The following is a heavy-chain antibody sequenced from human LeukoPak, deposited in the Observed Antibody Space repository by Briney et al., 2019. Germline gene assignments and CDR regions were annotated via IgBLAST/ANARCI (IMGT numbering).Heavy chain of an antibody. Sequence: ASVKVSCKASGYTFTSYYMHWVRQAPGQGLEWMGIINPSGGSTSYAQKFQGRVTMTRDTSTSTVYMELSSLRSEDTAVYYCARLYCSSTSCSWADGMDVWGQGTTVTVSS. CDR3: ARLYCSSTSCSWADGMDV. CDR2: INPSGGST. V-gene: IGHV1-46*01. J-gene: IGHJ6*02. D-gene: IGHD2-2*01. CDR1: GYTFTSYY.